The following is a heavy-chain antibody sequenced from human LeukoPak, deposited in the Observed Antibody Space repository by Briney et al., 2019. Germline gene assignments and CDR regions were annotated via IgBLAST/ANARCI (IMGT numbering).Heavy chain of an antibody. V-gene: IGHV3-7*01. J-gene: IGHJ4*02. D-gene: IGHD3-10*01. CDR1: GFTFSSHR. Sequence: GGSLRLSCVASGFTFSSHRMSWVRQAPGKGLEWVADIKQDGSEQYYVDSVKGRFTISRDNAKNSLDLQMNSLRVEDTAIYYCVKVAKYYYGSETYYFFEHWGQGTPVTASS. CDR2: IKQDGSEQ. CDR3: VKVAKYYYGSETYYFFEH.